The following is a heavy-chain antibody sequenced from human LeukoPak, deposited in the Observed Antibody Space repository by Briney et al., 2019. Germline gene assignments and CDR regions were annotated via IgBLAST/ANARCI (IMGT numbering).Heavy chain of an antibody. D-gene: IGHD3-16*01. J-gene: IGHJ6*02. Sequence: GESLKISCKGSGYSLTSYWIGWVRQMPGKGLEWMGIIYPGDSDTRYSPSFQGQVTISVDKSINTAYLQWSNLRASDTAIYYCARRPYSYGLDVWGQGTAVTVSS. CDR3: ARRPYSYGLDV. CDR1: GYSLTSYW. CDR2: IYPGDSDT. V-gene: IGHV5-51*01.